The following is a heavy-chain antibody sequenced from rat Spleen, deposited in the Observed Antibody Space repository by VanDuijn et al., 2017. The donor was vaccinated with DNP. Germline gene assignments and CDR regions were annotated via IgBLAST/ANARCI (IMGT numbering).Heavy chain of an antibody. CDR2: INSAGST. J-gene: IGHJ2*01. D-gene: IGHD4-3*01. Sequence: EVQLQESGPGLVKPSQSLSLTCSVTGYSITSSYRWNWIRKFPGNKLEWMGYINSAGSTNYNPSLKSRISITRDTSKNQFFLQVNSVTTEDTATYYCARYNSGYYFDYWGQGVMVTVSS. CDR3: ARYNSGYYFDY. CDR1: GYSITSSYR. V-gene: IGHV3-3*01.